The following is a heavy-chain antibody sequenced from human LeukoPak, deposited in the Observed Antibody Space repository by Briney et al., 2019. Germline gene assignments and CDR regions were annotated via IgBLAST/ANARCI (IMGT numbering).Heavy chain of an antibody. J-gene: IGHJ3*02. V-gene: IGHV3-23*01. D-gene: IGHD2-2*01. CDR1: GFTFSSYA. CDR2: ISGSGGST. CDR3: AKDKGVRSTSLDAIDI. Sequence: GGSLRLSCAASGFTFSSYAMSWVRQAPGKGLEWVSAISGSGGSTYYADSVKGRFTISRDNSKNTLYLQMNSLRAEDTAVYYCAKDKGVRSTSLDAIDIWGQGTMVTVSS.